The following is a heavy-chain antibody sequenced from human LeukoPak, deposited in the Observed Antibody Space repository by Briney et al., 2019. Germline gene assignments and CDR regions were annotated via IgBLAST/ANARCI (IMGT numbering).Heavy chain of an antibody. CDR3: ARQKERSGSYYFDY. CDR2: YSGST. D-gene: IGHD1-26*01. Sequence: YSGSTVSNPSLKSRVTMSVDTSKNQFSLKLSSVTAADTAVYYCARQKERSGSYYFDYWGQGTLVTVSS. V-gene: IGHV4-59*08. J-gene: IGHJ4*02.